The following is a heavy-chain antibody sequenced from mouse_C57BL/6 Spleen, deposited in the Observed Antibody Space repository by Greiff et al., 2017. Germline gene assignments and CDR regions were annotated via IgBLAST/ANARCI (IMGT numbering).Heavy chain of an antibody. CDR1: GYTFTSYW. D-gene: IGHD2-3*01. V-gene: IGHV1-55*01. J-gene: IGHJ2*01. CDR2: IYPGSGST. CDR3: ARYDGYSPFDY. Sequence: VQRVESGAELVKPGASVKMSCKASGYTFTSYWITWVKQRPGQGLEWIGDIYPGSGSTNYNEKFKSKATLTVDTSSSTAYMQLSSLTSEDSAVYYCARYDGYSPFDYWGQGTTLTVSS.